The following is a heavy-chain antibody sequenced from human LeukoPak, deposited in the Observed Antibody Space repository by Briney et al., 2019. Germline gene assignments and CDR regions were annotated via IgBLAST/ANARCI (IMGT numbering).Heavy chain of an antibody. V-gene: IGHV3-23*01. CDR2: ISGSGGST. Sequence: GGSLRLSCAASGFTFSSYAMSWVRQAPGKGLEWVSAISGSGGSTYYADSVKGRFTISRDNSKNTLYLQMNSLGAEDTAVYYCAKNIVGATTPFDYWGQGTLVSVSS. D-gene: IGHD1-26*01. CDR1: GFTFSSYA. CDR3: AKNIVGATTPFDY. J-gene: IGHJ4*02.